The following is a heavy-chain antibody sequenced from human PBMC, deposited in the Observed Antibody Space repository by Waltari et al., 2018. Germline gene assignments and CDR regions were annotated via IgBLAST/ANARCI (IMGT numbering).Heavy chain of an antibody. V-gene: IGHV3-30-3*01. Sequence: QVQLVESGGGVVQPGRSLRLSCAASGFTFSSYAMHWVRQAPGKGLEWVAVISYDGSNKYYADSVKGRFTISRDNSKNTLYLQMNSLRAEDTAVYYCARFYGDLAFDYWGQGTLVTVSS. CDR1: GFTFSSYA. CDR3: ARFYGDLAFDY. D-gene: IGHD4-17*01. J-gene: IGHJ4*02. CDR2: ISYDGSNK.